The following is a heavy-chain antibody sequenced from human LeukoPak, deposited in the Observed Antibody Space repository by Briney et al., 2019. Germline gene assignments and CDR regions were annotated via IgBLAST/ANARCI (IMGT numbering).Heavy chain of an antibody. Sequence: GGSLRLSCAASGFTFSSYAMSWVRQAPGKGLEWVSGISGSGGSTYYADSVKGRFTISRDNSKNTLYLQVNSLRAEDTAIYYCAKDEEADCGGDSPTFDYWGQGTLVTVSS. J-gene: IGHJ4*02. CDR1: GFTFSSYA. D-gene: IGHD2-21*01. V-gene: IGHV3-23*01. CDR3: AKDEEADCGGDSPTFDY. CDR2: ISGSGGST.